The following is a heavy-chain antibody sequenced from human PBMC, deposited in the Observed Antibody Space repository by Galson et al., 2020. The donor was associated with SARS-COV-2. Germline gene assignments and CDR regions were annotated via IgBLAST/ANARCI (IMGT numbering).Heavy chain of an antibody. CDR3: ARGAGYTSNWGFDF. D-gene: IGHD7-27*01. CDR2: FYYSGTN. CDR1: GGSISGYY. Sequence: ASETLSLTCTVSGGSISGYYWSWIRQPPGKGLEWIGNFYYSGTNDCNPSLKSRVTMSEGTSKNQFSLKLSSVTTADTAVYYCARGAGYTSNWGFDFWGQGTLVTVSS. J-gene: IGHJ4*02. V-gene: IGHV4-59*01.